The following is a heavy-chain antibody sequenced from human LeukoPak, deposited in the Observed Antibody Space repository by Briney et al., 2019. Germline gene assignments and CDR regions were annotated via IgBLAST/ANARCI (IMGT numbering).Heavy chain of an antibody. D-gene: IGHD2-21*02. CDR3: ARSGGGDYVFSGPLFYFDY. CDR1: GGSISSYY. V-gene: IGHV4-59*01. Sequence: SETLSLTCTVSGGSISSYYWSWIRQPPGKGLEWVGYIYYSGSTNYNPSLKSRVTISVDTSKNQFSLKLSSVTAADTAVYYCARSGGGDYVFSGPLFYFDYWGQGTLVTVSS. CDR2: IYYSGST. J-gene: IGHJ4*02.